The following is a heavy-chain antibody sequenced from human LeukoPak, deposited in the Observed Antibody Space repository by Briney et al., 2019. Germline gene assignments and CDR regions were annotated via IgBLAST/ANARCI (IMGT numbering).Heavy chain of an antibody. CDR3: ARDIAVAGTYWFDP. CDR1: GGSISSYY. J-gene: IGHJ5*02. CDR2: IYYSGST. V-gene: IGHV4-59*01. D-gene: IGHD6-19*01. Sequence: PSETLSLTCTVSGGSISSYYWSWIRQPPGKGLEWIGYIYYSGSTNYNPSLKSRVSISVDTSKNQFSLKLSSVTAADTAVYYCARDIAVAGTYWFDPWGQGTLVTVSS.